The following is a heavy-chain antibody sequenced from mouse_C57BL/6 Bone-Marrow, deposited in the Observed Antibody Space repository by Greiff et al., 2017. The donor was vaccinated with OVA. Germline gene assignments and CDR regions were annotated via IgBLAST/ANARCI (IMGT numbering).Heavy chain of an antibody. J-gene: IGHJ1*03. D-gene: IGHD2-12*01. CDR1: GYTFTSYW. V-gene: IGHV1-50*01. CDR3: ARGVTTLGDVDV. Sequence: VQLQQPGAELVKPGASVKLSCKASGYTFTSYWMQWVKQRPGQGLEWIGEIDPNDSDTNYNQKFKGKATLTVDKSSSTAYMQLSSLTSEDSAVDYCARGVTTLGDVDVWGTGTTVTVSS. CDR2: IDPNDSDT.